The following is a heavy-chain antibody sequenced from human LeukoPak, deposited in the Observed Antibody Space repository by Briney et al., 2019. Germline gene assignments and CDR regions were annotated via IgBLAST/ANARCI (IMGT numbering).Heavy chain of an antibody. Sequence: KTGGSQSLSCVASGFTFSTYSMSWVRQAPGEGLEWISYISSSSSDIYYAASVKGRFTTSRDNAKNSLHLQMNSLRDEDTAVYFCARGLVSDYYSGMDVWGQGTTVTVSS. CDR1: GFTFSTYS. CDR2: ISSSSSDI. D-gene: IGHD6-6*01. V-gene: IGHV3-21*05. CDR3: ARGLVSDYYSGMDV. J-gene: IGHJ6*02.